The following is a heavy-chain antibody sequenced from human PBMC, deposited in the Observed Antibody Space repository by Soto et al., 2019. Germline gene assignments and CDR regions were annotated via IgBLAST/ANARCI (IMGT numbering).Heavy chain of an antibody. J-gene: IGHJ4*02. CDR1: GGTFISYA. V-gene: IGHV1-69*05. D-gene: IGHD3-22*01. CDR3: AREKYYYDSSGYYY. CDR2: IIPIFGTA. Sequence: SVKVSCKASGGTFISYAISWVRQAPGQGLEWMGGIIPIFGTANYAQKLQGRVTMTTDTSTSTAYMELRSLRSDDTAVYYCAREKYYYDSSGYYYWGQGTLVTVSS.